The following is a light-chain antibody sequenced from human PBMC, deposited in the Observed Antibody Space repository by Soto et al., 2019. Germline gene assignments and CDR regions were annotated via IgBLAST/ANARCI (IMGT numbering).Light chain of an antibody. CDR2: GNI. CDR1: SSSIGAGYD. J-gene: IGLJ2*01. Sequence: QSVLTQPPSVSGAPGQRVTISCTGSSSSIGAGYDVHWYQQLPGTAPKIVIYGNINRPSGVPDRFSGSKSGTSASLAITGLQAEDEAGYYCQSYDSSLSAVVFGGGTKLPVL. V-gene: IGLV1-40*01. CDR3: QSYDSSLSAVV.